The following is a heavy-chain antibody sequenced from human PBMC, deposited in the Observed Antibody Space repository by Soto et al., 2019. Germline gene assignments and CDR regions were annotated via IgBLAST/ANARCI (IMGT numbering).Heavy chain of an antibody. D-gene: IGHD5-12*01. V-gene: IGHV4-38-2*01. CDR2: IYHSGST. CDR1: GYSISSGYY. Sequence: SETLSLTCAVSGYSISSGYYWGWIRQPPGKGLEWIGSIYHSGSTYYNPSLKSRVTISVDTSKNQFSLKLSSVTAADTAVYYCARVTESGYENNCFDPWGQGTLVT. J-gene: IGHJ5*02. CDR3: ARVTESGYENNCFDP.